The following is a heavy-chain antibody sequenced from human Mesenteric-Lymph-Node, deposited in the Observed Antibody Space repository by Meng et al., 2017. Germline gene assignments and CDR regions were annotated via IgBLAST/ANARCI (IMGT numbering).Heavy chain of an antibody. CDR2: IYYSGST. J-gene: IGHJ5*02. V-gene: IGHV4-59*12. D-gene: IGHD3-10*01. CDR3: ARDLRVTMVRGVIIQPNWFDP. Sequence: GSLRLSCTVSGGSISSYYWSWIRQPPGKGLEWIGYIYYSGSTNYNPSLKSRVTMSVDTSKNQFSLKLSSVTAADTAVYYCARDLRVTMVRGVIIQPNWFDPWGQGTLVTVSS. CDR1: GGSISSYY.